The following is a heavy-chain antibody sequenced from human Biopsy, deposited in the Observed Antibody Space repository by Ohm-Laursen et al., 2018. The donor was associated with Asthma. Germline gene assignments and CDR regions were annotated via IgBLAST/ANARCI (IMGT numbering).Heavy chain of an antibody. CDR3: AGGDSSGWSHYYVDY. Sequence: SLRLSCAASGLTVSRDHMFWVRQAPGKGLEWVSVIYSGGTSHTADSVRGRFTISRDFSKNTLHLQMHSLRVEDTAVYYCAGGDSSGWSHYYVDYWGQGTLVTVSS. J-gene: IGHJ4*02. CDR2: IYSGGTS. CDR1: GLTVSRDH. V-gene: IGHV3-53*01. D-gene: IGHD6-19*01.